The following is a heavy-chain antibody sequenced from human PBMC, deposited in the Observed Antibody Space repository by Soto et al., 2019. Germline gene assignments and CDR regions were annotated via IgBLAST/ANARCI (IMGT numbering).Heavy chain of an antibody. Sequence: EVQLLESGGGLVQPGGSLRLSCTASGLPHSSFAMMWVRQAPGKGLECVSGIYGSGRGIEYADSVKGRFTISRDNSKNTVYLQMTDLRADDTAVYYRAKDAVYNDGLWLMDHWGQGTQVTVSS. J-gene: IGHJ4*02. D-gene: IGHD2-21*01. V-gene: IGHV3-23*05. CDR3: AKDAVYNDGLWLMDH. CDR2: IYGSGRGI. CDR1: GLPHSSFA.